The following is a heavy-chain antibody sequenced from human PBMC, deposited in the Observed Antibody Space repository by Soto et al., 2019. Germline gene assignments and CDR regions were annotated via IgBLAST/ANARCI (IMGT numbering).Heavy chain of an antibody. CDR3: ARVSPQYHYYYMDV. CDR1: GFTFSSYA. V-gene: IGHV3-23*01. CDR2: ISGSGGTI. J-gene: IGHJ6*03. Sequence: GGSLRLSCAASGFTFSSYAMSWVRQAPGKGLEWVSAISGSGGTIHYADSVKGRFTISRDNAKNSLYLQMNSLRAEDTAAYYCARVSPQYHYYYMDVWGKGTTVTVSS.